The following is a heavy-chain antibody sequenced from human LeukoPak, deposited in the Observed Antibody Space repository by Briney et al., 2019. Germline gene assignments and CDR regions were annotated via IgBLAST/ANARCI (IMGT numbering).Heavy chain of an antibody. CDR2: FDPEEGET. CDR1: GYSLTELS. D-gene: IGHD3-10*01. V-gene: IGHV1-24*01. J-gene: IGHJ4*02. CDR3: ATDPLVRGLIPYSFVN. Sequence: ASVKVSCKSTGYSLTELSIHWVRQAPGKGPEWMGGFDPEEGETIYAQRFKGRVTMTEDTSTDTAYMELSSLTSEDTAVYFCATDPLVRGLIPYSFVNWGQGTLITVSS.